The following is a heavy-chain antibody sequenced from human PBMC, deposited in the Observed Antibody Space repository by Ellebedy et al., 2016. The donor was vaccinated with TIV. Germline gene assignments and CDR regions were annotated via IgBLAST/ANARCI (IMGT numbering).Heavy chain of an antibody. Sequence: SETLSLTCTVSGGSISSSSYYWGWIRQPPGKGLEWIGYVYYSGSTDYNPSLKSRVTISIDTSQNHFSLKLNSVTAADTAVYYCARQGDFYASGNFPYFDSWGHGTVVTVS. CDR2: VYYSGST. D-gene: IGHD2/OR15-2a*01. CDR3: ARQGDFYASGNFPYFDS. V-gene: IGHV4-61*05. CDR1: GGSISSSSYY. J-gene: IGHJ4*01.